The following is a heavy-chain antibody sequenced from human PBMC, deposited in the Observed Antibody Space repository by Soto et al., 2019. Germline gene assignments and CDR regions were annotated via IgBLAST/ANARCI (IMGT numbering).Heavy chain of an antibody. CDR3: ARGGGTYSRSSPYYGMDV. Sequence: QVQLVQSGAEVKKPGASVKVSCKASGYTFTGYYMHWVRQAPGQGLEWMGWINPNSGGTNYAQKFQGWVTMTRDTSISTAYMELSRLRSDDTAVYYCARGGGTYSRSSPYYGMDVWGQGTTVTVSS. J-gene: IGHJ6*02. D-gene: IGHD6-6*01. CDR1: GYTFTGYY. CDR2: INPNSGGT. V-gene: IGHV1-2*04.